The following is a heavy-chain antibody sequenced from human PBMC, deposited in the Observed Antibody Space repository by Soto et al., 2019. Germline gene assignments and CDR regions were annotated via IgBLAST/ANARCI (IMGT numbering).Heavy chain of an antibody. CDR3: APHVSFSGGGCQYAAFAI. V-gene: IGHV3-23*01. D-gene: IGHD2-15*01. CDR2: ITADGGT. Sequence: EVQVLESGGGLVQPGGSLRLSCEASGFTFSSIFMTWIRQAPGKGPEWVSIITADGGTYYADSVSGRFAMSRATSTSTLSLLMNSLGAADTAAYYCAPHVSFSGGGCQYAAFAIRGQGTLVTVSS. J-gene: IGHJ3*02. CDR1: GFTFSSIF.